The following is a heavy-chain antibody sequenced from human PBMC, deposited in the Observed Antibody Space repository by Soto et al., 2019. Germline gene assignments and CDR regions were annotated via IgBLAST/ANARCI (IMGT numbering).Heavy chain of an antibody. Sequence: SETLSLTCTVSGGSISSYYWSWIRQPPGKGLEWIGYIYYSGSTNYNPSLKSRVTRSVDTSKNQFSLKLSSVTAADTAVYYCARLFGYSSSSGDFDYGGRGPLVTVPS. CDR2: IYYSGST. D-gene: IGHD6-6*01. J-gene: IGHJ4*02. CDR1: GGSISSYY. V-gene: IGHV4-59*01. CDR3: ARLFGYSSSSGDFDY.